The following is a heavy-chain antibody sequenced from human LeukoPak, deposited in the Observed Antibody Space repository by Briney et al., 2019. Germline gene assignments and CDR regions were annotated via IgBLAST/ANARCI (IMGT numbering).Heavy chain of an antibody. Sequence: GGSLRLSCAGSGFSFDDYAMHWVRHTAGKGLGWVSAISWNSGNIAYADFVGGRFTISRDNAKNSLSLQMNSLSDEDTAVYYCAKDAYGGATFFYYMDVWGKGTTVTVSS. D-gene: IGHD2/OR15-2a*01. CDR1: GFSFDDYA. V-gene: IGHV3-9*01. J-gene: IGHJ6*03. CDR2: ISWNSGNI. CDR3: AKDAYGGATFFYYMDV.